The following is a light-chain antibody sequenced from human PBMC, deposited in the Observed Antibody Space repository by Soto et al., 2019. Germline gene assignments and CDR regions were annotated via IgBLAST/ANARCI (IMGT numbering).Light chain of an antibody. J-gene: IGKJ1*01. Sequence: DMLITQSPSILSASLGERVTITSLASQSISNWLAWYQQKPGKAPKLLIYDASTLESGVPSRFSGSRSGPDFTLTISSLQPEDFATYYCQQSYSSPPTFGQGTKVDI. CDR2: DAS. CDR1: QSISNW. CDR3: QQSYSSPPT. V-gene: IGKV1-39*01.